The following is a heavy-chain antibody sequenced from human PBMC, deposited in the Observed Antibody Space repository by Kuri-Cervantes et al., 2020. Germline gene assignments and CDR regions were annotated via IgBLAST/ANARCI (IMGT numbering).Heavy chain of an antibody. J-gene: IGHJ4*02. CDR2: IKKDGSEK. D-gene: IGHD5-12*01. Sequence: GGSLRLSCAASGFTFSTFYMSWVRQAPGKGLEWVANIKKDGSEKYYVDSVKGRFTISRDNAKNSLYLQMNSLRSDDTAVYYCAREGGYTYMYWGQGTLVTVSS. CDR1: GFTFSTFY. V-gene: IGHV3-7*05. CDR3: AREGGYTYMY.